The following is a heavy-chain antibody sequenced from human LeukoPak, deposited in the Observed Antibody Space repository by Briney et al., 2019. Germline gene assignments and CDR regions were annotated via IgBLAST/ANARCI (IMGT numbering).Heavy chain of an antibody. CDR2: IYYSGST. Sequence: SETLSLTCTVSGGSISSYYWSWIRQPPGKGLEWIGYIYYSGSTNYNPSLKSRVTISVDTSKNQFSLKLSSVTAADTAVYYCAREEMGSHDAFDIWGQGTMVTVSS. J-gene: IGHJ3*02. V-gene: IGHV4-59*01. CDR1: GGSISSYY. CDR3: AREEMGSHDAFDI. D-gene: IGHD2-8*01.